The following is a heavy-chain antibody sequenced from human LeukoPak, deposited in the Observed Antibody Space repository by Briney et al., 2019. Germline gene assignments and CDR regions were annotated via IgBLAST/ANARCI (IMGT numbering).Heavy chain of an antibody. CDR3: ARDRRPITMVRGVTFDY. J-gene: IGHJ4*02. CDR2: IKQDGSEK. Sequence: GGSLRLSCAASGFTFSSYWMSWVRQAPRKGLEWVANIKQDGSEKYYVDSVKGRFTISRDNAKNSLYLQMNSLRAEDTAVYYCARDRRPITMVRGVTFDYWGQGTLVTVSS. CDR1: GFTFSSYW. D-gene: IGHD3-10*01. V-gene: IGHV3-7*01.